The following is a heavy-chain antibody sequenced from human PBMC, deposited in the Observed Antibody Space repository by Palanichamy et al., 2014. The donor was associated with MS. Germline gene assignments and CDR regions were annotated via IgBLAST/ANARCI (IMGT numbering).Heavy chain of an antibody. CDR2: IYYSGST. CDR3: ASGSYVWGSPTYAFDV. D-gene: IGHD3-16*01. Sequence: QLQLKELGPGLVKPSETLSLTCSVSGGSISSTSYYWGWIRQPPGKGLEWIGSIYYSGSTYYSPSLKSRVTLSVDTSKNQFSLKLNSVTAADTAVYYCASGSYVWGSPTYAFDVWGQGTMVTVSS. V-gene: IGHV4-39*01. CDR1: GGSISSTSYY. J-gene: IGHJ3*01.